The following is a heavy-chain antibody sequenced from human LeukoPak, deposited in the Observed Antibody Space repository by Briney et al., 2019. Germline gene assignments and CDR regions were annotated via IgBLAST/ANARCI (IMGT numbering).Heavy chain of an antibody. CDR1: GYTFSNYG. Sequence: ASVKVSCKASGYTFSNYGISWVRQAPGQGLEWLGWVSAYNGNTNYAQKLQGRVTMTTDTSTGIAYMELKSLRSDDTSVYYCARGGAGGRAFDIWGQGTMVTV. D-gene: IGHD2-15*01. CDR3: ARGGAGGRAFDI. J-gene: IGHJ3*02. V-gene: IGHV1-18*01. CDR2: VSAYNGNT.